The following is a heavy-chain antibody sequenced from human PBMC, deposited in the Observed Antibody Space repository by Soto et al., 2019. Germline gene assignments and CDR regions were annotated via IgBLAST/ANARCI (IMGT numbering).Heavy chain of an antibody. CDR2: ITWNGVAI. D-gene: IGHD1-1*01. Sequence: DVQLVESGGSLVQPGRSLRLSCAASGFAFRDFAMNWVRQTPGKGLEWVSGITWNGVAIGYADSVRGRFTISRDDAKNSLYLQMNSLRPEDTALYYCAKSFVTTHHLCWYMDVWGKGTSVTVS. V-gene: IGHV3-9*01. CDR3: AKSFVTTHHLCWYMDV. J-gene: IGHJ6*03. CDR1: GFAFRDFA.